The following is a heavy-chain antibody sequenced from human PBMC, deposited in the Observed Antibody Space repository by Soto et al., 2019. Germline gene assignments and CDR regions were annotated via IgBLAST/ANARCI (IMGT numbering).Heavy chain of an antibody. J-gene: IGHJ5*02. CDR1: GGSISSGGYY. D-gene: IGHD2-21*01. V-gene: IGHV4-31*03. CDR2: IYYSGST. Sequence: KTSETLSLTCTVSGGSISSGGYYWSWIRQHPGKGLEWIGYIYYSGSTYYNPPLKSRVTISVDTSKNQFSLKLSSVTAEDTAVYYCAKDLFPGGYLNWFDPWGQGTLVTVSS. CDR3: AKDLFPGGYLNWFDP.